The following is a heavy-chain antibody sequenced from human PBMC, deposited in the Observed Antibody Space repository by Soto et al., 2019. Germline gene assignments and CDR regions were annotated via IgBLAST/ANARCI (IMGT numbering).Heavy chain of an antibody. V-gene: IGHV3-23*01. D-gene: IGHD2-15*01. Sequence: EVQLLESGGGLVQPGGSLRLSCAASGFTFSSYAMSWVRQAPGKGLEWVSAISGSGGSTYYADSVKGRFTISRDNSKNTLYLQMNSLRAEDTAVYYCAKDTDCSGGSCASLYYYYGMDVWGQGTTVTVSS. CDR3: AKDTDCSGGSCASLYYYYGMDV. CDR1: GFTFSSYA. J-gene: IGHJ6*02. CDR2: ISGSGGST.